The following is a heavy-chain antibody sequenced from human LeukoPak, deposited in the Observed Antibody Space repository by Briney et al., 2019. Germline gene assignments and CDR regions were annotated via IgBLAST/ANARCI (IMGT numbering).Heavy chain of an antibody. Sequence: ASVKVSCKVSGYTLTVLSMHWVRQAPGKGLEWMGGFDPEDGETIYAQKFQGRVTMTEDTSTDTAYMELSSLRSEDTAVYYCATDQPSITMIVVGYYWGQGTLVTVSS. V-gene: IGHV1-24*01. D-gene: IGHD3-22*01. J-gene: IGHJ4*02. CDR1: GYTLTVLS. CDR2: FDPEDGET. CDR3: ATDQPSITMIVVGYY.